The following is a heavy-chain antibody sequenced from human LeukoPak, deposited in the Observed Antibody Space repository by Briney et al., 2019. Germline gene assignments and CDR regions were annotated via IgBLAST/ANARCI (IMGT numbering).Heavy chain of an antibody. V-gene: IGHV1-46*01. CDR3: AREDASSFDY. Sequence: ASVKVSCKASEYTFTSYCMHWVRPAPGQGLEWMRIINPSGDTTTYAQKFQGRVTMTRDMSTSTVYMELSSLRSEDTAVYNCAREDASSFDYWGQGTLVTVSS. D-gene: IGHD3-16*01. CDR1: EYTFTSYC. J-gene: IGHJ4*02. CDR2: INPSGDTT.